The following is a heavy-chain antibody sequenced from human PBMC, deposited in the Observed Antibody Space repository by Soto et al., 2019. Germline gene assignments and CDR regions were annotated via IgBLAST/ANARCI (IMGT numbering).Heavy chain of an antibody. CDR2: IYPGDSDT. V-gene: IGHV5-51*01. CDR3: ARHYHRLRQRDYYYYMDV. J-gene: IGHJ6*03. CDR1: GYSFTSYW. Sequence: KHHGESLKISCKGSGYSFTSYWIGWVRQMPGKGLEWMGIIYPGDSDTRYSPSFQGQVTISADKSISTAYLQWSSLKASDTAMYYCARHYHRLRQRDYYYYMDVWGKGTTVTVSS. D-gene: IGHD5-12*01.